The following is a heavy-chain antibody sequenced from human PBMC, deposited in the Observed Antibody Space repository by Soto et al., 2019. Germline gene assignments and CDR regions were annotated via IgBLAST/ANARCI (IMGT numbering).Heavy chain of an antibody. V-gene: IGHV3-48*03. D-gene: IGHD2-2*01. CDR2: ISRSGATI. Sequence: GGSLRLSCAASGFNFSSHEMNWVRQAPGKGLEWVSSISRSGATIHYTDSVRGRFTISRDNAKKSLHLQMNSLRAEDSAVYYCARTLCSSPSCRNSDYWGQGTLVTVSS. CDR3: ARTLCSSPSCRNSDY. CDR1: GFNFSSHE. J-gene: IGHJ4*02.